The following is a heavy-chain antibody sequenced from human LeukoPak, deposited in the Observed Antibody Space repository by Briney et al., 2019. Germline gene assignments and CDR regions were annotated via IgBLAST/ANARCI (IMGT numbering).Heavy chain of an antibody. Sequence: SETLSLTCAVYGGSFSGYYWSWIRQPPGKGLEWIGEINHSGSTNYNPSLKSRVTISVDTSKNQFSLKLSSVTAADTAVYYCARGSFLSETAVELFFGLGELFDYWGQGPRVTVPS. CDR1: GGSFSGYY. CDR3: ARGSFLSETAVELFFGLGELFDY. D-gene: IGHD3-16*01. V-gene: IGHV4-34*01. CDR2: INHSGST. J-gene: IGHJ4*02.